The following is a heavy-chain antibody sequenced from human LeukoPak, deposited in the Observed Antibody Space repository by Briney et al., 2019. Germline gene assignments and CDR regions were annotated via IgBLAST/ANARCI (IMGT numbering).Heavy chain of an antibody. J-gene: IGHJ4*02. CDR3: ARTYYDFWSGYYFDY. Sequence: SETLSLTCTVSGGSIISYYRSGIRQPAGKGLEWIGRIYTSGSTNYTPSPTSRVTMSVDTSKNQFSLELSSVTAADTAVYYCARTYYDFWSGYYFDYWGQGTLVTVSS. D-gene: IGHD3-3*01. CDR2: IYTSGST. CDR1: GGSIISYY. V-gene: IGHV4-4*07.